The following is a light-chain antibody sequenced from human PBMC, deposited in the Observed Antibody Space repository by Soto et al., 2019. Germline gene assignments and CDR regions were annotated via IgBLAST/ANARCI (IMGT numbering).Light chain of an antibody. V-gene: IGKV3-15*01. CDR2: GAS. Sequence: EIVMTQAPATLSVSPEDRATLTCRASQSVTSNLAWYQQKPGQAPRLLIYGASTRATGIPARFSGSGSGTEFTLTISSLQSEDFAVYFCQQYNNWPPITFGQGTRLEI. J-gene: IGKJ5*01. CDR1: QSVTSN. CDR3: QQYNNWPPIT.